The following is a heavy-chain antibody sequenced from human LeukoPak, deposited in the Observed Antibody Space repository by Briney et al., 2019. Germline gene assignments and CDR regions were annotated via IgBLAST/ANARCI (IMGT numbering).Heavy chain of an antibody. Sequence: ASVKVSCEASGYTFTSYDINWVRQATGQGLEWMGWMNPNSGSTGYAQKFQGRVTMTRDTSISTAYMELSSLRSEDTAVYYCARAPTSNWGFDYWGQGTLVTVSS. J-gene: IGHJ4*02. CDR3: ARAPTSNWGFDY. V-gene: IGHV1-8*01. CDR1: GYTFTSYD. D-gene: IGHD7-27*01. CDR2: MNPNSGST.